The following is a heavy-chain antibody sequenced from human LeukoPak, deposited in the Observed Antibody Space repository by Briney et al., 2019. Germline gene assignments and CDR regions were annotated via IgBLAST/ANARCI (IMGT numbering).Heavy chain of an antibody. CDR2: INHSGST. Sequence: SETLSLTCAVYGGPFSGYYWSWIRQPPGKGLEWIGEINHSGSTNYNPSLKSRVTISVDTSKNQFSLKLSSVTAADTAVYYCASFDFWSGSNNFDIWGQGTMVTVSS. J-gene: IGHJ3*02. V-gene: IGHV4-34*01. CDR3: ASFDFWSGSNNFDI. CDR1: GGPFSGYY. D-gene: IGHD3-3*01.